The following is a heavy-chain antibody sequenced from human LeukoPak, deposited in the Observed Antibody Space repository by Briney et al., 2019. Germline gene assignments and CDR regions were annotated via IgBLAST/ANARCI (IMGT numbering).Heavy chain of an antibody. CDR3: ARRFYGSGSYYNY. CDR2: INHSGST. CDR1: GGSFSGYY. D-gene: IGHD3-10*01. V-gene: IGHV4-34*01. Sequence: SETLSLTCAAYGGSFSGYYWSWIRQPPGKGLEWIGEINHSGSTNYNPSLKSRVTISVDTSKNQFSLKLSSVTAADTAVYYCARRFYGSGSYYNYWGQGTLVTVSS. J-gene: IGHJ4*02.